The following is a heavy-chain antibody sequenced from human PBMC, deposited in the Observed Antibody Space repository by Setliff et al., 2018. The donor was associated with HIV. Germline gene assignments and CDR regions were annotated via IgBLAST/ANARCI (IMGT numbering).Heavy chain of an antibody. CDR2: IFHTQNP. V-gene: IGHV4-4*02. CDR1: DGSISSSNW. Sequence: SETLSLTCAVSDGSISSSNWWSWVRQPPGKGLEWIGEIFHTQNPNYSPSLKSRVTISVNKSKNQFSLRLTSVTAADTAVYYCARGQPQGGGTYWSAFDIWGQGTMVT. J-gene: IGHJ3*02. CDR3: ARGQPQGGGTYWSAFDI. D-gene: IGHD1-26*01.